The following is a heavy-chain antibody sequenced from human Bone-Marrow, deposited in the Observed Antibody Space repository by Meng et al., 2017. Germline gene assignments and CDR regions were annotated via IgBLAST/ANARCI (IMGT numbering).Heavy chain of an antibody. Sequence: GGSLRLSCAASGFTFSSYGMHWVRQAPGKGLEWVGRIKSKTDGGTTDYAAPVKGRFTISRDDSKNTLYLQMNSLKTEDTAVYYCTTTYYYDPTTGQHFDYWGQGTLVTVSS. CDR3: TTTYYYDPTTGQHFDY. CDR1: GFTFSSYG. V-gene: IGHV3-15*01. D-gene: IGHD3-22*01. J-gene: IGHJ4*02. CDR2: IKSKTDGGTT.